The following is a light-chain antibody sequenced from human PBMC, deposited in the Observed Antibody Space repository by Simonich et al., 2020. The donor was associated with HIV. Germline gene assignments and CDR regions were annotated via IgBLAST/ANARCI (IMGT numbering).Light chain of an antibody. Sequence: QTVVTQEPSFSVSPGGTVTLTCALSSGSVSSGYYPSWYQQTPGQAPRTLIYNTNIPSSGAPDRFSGSILGNKAALSITGAQADDESDYYCVLYMSSGTVIFGGGTKLTVL. V-gene: IGLV8-61*01. CDR2: NTN. CDR1: SGSVSSGYY. CDR3: VLYMSSGTVI. J-gene: IGLJ2*01.